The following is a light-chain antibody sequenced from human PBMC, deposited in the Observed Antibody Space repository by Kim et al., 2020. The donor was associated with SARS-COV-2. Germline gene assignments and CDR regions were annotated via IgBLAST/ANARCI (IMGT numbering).Light chain of an antibody. V-gene: IGLV3-21*04. J-gene: IGLJ1*01. Sequence: SYELTQPPSVSVAPGKTARITCGGNNIGSKSVHWYQQKPGQAPVLVIYYDSDRPSGIPERFSGSNSGNTATLTISRAEAGDEADYYCQVWDSSSDHLYVF. CDR3: QVWDSSSDHLYV. CDR1: NIGSKS. CDR2: YDS.